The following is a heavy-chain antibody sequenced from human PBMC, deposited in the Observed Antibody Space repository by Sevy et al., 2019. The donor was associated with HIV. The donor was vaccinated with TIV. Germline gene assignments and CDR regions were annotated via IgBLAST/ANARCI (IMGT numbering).Heavy chain of an antibody. V-gene: IGHV3-23*01. Sequence: GGSLRLSCAASGFAFYDYSMSWIRQAPGKGLEWVATLSFGCGKINYADSVKGRFTISRDNSKNSFYLQMDNLRVEDTALYYCAREGCTRPHDYWGPGTRVTGSS. CDR2: LSFGCGKI. D-gene: IGHD2-8*01. CDR1: GFAFYDYS. CDR3: AREGCTRPHDY. J-gene: IGHJ4*02.